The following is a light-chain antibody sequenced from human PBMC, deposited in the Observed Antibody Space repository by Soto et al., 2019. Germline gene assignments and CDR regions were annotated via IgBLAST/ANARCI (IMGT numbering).Light chain of an antibody. V-gene: IGKV1-5*01. CDR3: QQLFDSPIT. Sequence: DIPMTQSPSTLSASVGDIVTITCRASQYISDRLAWYQQKPGKAPKVLIFDASNLESGVPSRFSASGSGTEFSLTINSLQPDDVATYYCQQLFDSPITFGQGTRLEIK. J-gene: IGKJ5*01. CDR1: QYISDR. CDR2: DAS.